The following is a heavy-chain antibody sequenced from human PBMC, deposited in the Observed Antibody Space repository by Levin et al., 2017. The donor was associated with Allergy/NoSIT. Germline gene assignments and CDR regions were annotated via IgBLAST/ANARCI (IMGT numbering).Heavy chain of an antibody. CDR2: ISYDGTKK. CDR3: AKDPGSYYHGMDV. V-gene: IGHV3-30*18. Sequence: AGGSLRLSCAASGFTLSSYGMNWVRQAPGKGLEWVAFISYDGTKKYYADSVKGRFTTSRDNSKNTLFVQMNSLRAEDTAVYYCAKDPGSYYHGMDVWGQGTTVTVSS. J-gene: IGHJ6*02. CDR1: GFTLSSYG. D-gene: IGHD3-10*01.